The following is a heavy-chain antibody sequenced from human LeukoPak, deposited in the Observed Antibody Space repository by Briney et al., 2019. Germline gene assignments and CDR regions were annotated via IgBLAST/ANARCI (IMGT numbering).Heavy chain of an antibody. CDR2: IRQDESEK. D-gene: IGHD2-2*02. CDR1: GFTFTTYW. Sequence: GGSLRLSCAASGFTFTTYWMSWVRQAPGKGLEWVANIRQDESEKYCVDSVKGRFTISRDNTKKSLYLQMNSLRAEDTAVYYCARSLGCSSSSCYMDYWGQGTLVTVSS. CDR3: ARSLGCSSSSCYMDY. V-gene: IGHV3-7*01. J-gene: IGHJ4*02.